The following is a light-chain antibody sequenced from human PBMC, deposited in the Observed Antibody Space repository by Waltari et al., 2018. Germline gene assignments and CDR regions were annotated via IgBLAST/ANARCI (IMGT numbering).Light chain of an antibody. V-gene: IGKV3-15*01. CDR3: QQYNNWPPWT. J-gene: IGKJ1*01. CDR2: GAS. Sequence: ETVMTQSPATLSVPPGERATLSCRASQSVSTKLAWYQQRPGQAPRLLIYGASTRATGIPARFSGSVSGTEFTLTISSLQSEDFAVYYCQQYNNWPPWTFGQGTKVEIK. CDR1: QSVSTK.